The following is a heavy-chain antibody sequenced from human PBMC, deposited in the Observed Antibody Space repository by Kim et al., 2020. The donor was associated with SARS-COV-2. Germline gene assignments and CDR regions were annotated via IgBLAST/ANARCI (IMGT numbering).Heavy chain of an antibody. CDR1: GFTFSSYA. D-gene: IGHD6-19*01. Sequence: GGSLRLSCSASGFTFSSYAMHWVRQAPGKGLEYVSAISSNGGSTYYADSVKGRFTISRDNSKNTLYLQMSSLRAEDTAVYYCVKGEIAVAGRFDYWGQGTLVTVSS. J-gene: IGHJ4*02. CDR2: ISSNGGST. V-gene: IGHV3-64D*06. CDR3: VKGEIAVAGRFDY.